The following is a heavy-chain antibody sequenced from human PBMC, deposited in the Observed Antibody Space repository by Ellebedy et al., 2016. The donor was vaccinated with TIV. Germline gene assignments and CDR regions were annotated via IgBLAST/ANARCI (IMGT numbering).Heavy chain of an antibody. CDR2: INAGNGNT. V-gene: IGHV1-3*01. CDR1: VSTFPRYA. CDR3: ARDSRGVRGVIRAVGY. Sequence: AASVKVSCKASVSTFPRYAMHWLRQAPAQRLEWMGWINAGNGNTKYSQKFQGRVTITRDTSASTAYMELSSLRSEDTAVYYCARDSRGVRGVIRAVGYWGQGTLVTVSS. J-gene: IGHJ4*02. D-gene: IGHD3-10*01.